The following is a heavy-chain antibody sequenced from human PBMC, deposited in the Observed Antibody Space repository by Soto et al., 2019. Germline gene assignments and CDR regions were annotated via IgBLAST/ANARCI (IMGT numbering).Heavy chain of an antibody. CDR2: MSYSRST. CDR3: ASYLRPTNWGGGYFVY. V-gene: IGHV4-39*01. CDR1: GGSISSNNYY. D-gene: IGHD7-27*01. J-gene: IGHJ4*02. Sequence: SETLSLTCFVSGGSISSNNYYWGWIRQPPGKGLEWIGSMSYSRSTYYNPSLKSRVTISVDTSKNQFSLKLTSVTAADTAVYYCASYLRPTNWGGGYFVYWGQGLLVTVSS.